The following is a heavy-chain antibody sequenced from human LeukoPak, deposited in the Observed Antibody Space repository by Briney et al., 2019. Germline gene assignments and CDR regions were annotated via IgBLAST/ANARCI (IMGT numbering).Heavy chain of an antibody. J-gene: IGHJ2*01. CDR3: TRHSPAGVGRPNWYFDL. Sequence: PGGSLRLSCAASGFTFSGSAMHWVRQASGKGLEWVGRIRSKANSYATAYAASVKGRFTISRDDSKNTAYLQMNSLKTEDTAVYYCTRHSPAGVGRPNWYFDLWGRGTLVTVSS. CDR2: IRSKANSYAT. CDR1: GFTFSGSA. V-gene: IGHV3-73*01. D-gene: IGHD6-19*01.